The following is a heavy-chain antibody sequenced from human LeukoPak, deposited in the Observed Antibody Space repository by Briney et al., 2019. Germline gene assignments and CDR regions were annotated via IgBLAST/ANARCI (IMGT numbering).Heavy chain of an antibody. CDR2: ISAYNGDT. CDR1: GYTFTTYD. Sequence: GASVKVSRKASGYTFTTYDLIWVRQAPGQGLEWMGWISAYNGDTNYAQKLQGRVTMTTDTSTSTAYMELRSLRSDDTAVYYCARHTLMAGSSSAVDYWGQGTLVTVSS. D-gene: IGHD6-6*01. V-gene: IGHV1-18*01. CDR3: ARHTLMAGSSSAVDY. J-gene: IGHJ4*02.